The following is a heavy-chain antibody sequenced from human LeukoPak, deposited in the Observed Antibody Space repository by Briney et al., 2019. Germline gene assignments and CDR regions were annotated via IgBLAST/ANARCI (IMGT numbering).Heavy chain of an antibody. CDR2: IYYSGST. CDR3: ARVMVGAALDYSDY. D-gene: IGHD2-15*01. J-gene: IGHJ4*02. Sequence: PSETLSLTCTVSGGSISSYYWSWIRQPPGKGLEWIGYIYYSGSTNYNPSLKSRVTISVDTSKNQFSLKLSSVTAADTAVYYCARVMVGAALDYSDYWGQGTLVTVSS. CDR1: GGSISSYY. V-gene: IGHV4-59*01.